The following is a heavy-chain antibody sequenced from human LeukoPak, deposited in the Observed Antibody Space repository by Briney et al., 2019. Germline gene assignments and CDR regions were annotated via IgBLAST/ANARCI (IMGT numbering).Heavy chain of an antibody. CDR1: GFTFSTYG. CDR3: AKDRYSGLNTIAY. Sequence: PGGSLRLSCAASGFTFSTYGMHWVRQAPGKGLEWVAVISYDGSYKFYADSVKGRFTISRDNSKSTLYLRMNSLRAEDTAVYYCAKDRYSGLNTIAYWGQGTLVAVSS. CDR2: ISYDGSYK. V-gene: IGHV3-30*18. D-gene: IGHD6-13*01. J-gene: IGHJ4*02.